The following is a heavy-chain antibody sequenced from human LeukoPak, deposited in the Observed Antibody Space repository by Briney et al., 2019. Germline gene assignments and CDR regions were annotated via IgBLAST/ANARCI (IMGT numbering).Heavy chain of an antibody. D-gene: IGHD6-6*01. CDR1: GGSISSSSYY. J-gene: IGHJ6*02. V-gene: IGHV4-61*05. CDR2: IYYSGST. Sequence: SETLSLTCTVSGGSISSSSYYWGWIRQPPGKGLEWIGYIYYSGSTNYNPSLKSRVTISVDTSKNQFSLKLSSVTAADTAVYYCARHTGPWSSSSGFYYYYGMDVWGQGTTVTVSS. CDR3: ARHTGPWSSSSGFYYYYGMDV.